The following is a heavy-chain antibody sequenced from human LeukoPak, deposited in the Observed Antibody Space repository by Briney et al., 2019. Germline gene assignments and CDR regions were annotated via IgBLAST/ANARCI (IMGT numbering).Heavy chain of an antibody. D-gene: IGHD1-26*01. CDR1: GFTFSSYA. Sequence: QAGGSLRLSCAASGFTFSSYAMHWVRQAPGKGLEYVSAISSNGGSTYYANSVKGRFTISRDNSKNTLYLQMGSLRAEDMAVYYCARGILPDRDVIVGATPPPGYWGQGTLVTVSS. J-gene: IGHJ4*02. V-gene: IGHV3-64*01. CDR2: ISSNGGST. CDR3: ARGILPDRDVIVGATPPPGY.